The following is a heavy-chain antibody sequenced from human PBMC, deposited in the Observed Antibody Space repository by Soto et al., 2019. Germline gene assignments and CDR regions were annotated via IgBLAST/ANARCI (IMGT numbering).Heavy chain of an antibody. CDR3: ARGTHQDIVVVPAASLLHAFDI. CDR1: GGTFSSYA. D-gene: IGHD2-2*01. CDR2: IIPIFGTA. V-gene: IGHV1-69*01. Sequence: QVQLVQSGAEVKKPGSSVKVSCKASGGTFSSYAISWVRQAPGQGLEWMGGIIPIFGTANYAQKFQGRVTITADESTSTAYMALSSLRAEDTAVYYCARGTHQDIVVVPAASLLHAFDIWGQGTMVTVSS. J-gene: IGHJ3*02.